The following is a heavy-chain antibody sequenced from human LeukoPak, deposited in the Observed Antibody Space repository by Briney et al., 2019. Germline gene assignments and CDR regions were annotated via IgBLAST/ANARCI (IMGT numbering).Heavy chain of an antibody. CDR2: ISYDGSNK. Sequence: PGGSLRLSCAASGFTFSSYAMHWVRQAPGKGLEWVAVISYDGSNKYYADSVKGRFTISRDNSKNTLYLQMNSLRAEDTAVYCCASVVVTAILDYWGQGTLVTVSS. V-gene: IGHV3-30*04. J-gene: IGHJ4*02. CDR1: GFTFSSYA. CDR3: ASVVVTAILDY. D-gene: IGHD2-21*02.